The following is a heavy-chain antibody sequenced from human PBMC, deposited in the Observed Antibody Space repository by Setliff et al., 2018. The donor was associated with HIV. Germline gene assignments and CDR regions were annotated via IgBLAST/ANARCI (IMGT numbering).Heavy chain of an antibody. CDR1: GGSFSSGGYY. CDR3: ARARGGCGSTSCPEAYYYYYMDV. Sequence: SSETLSLTCTVSGGSFSSGGYYWSWIRQLPGKGLERIGYIYYSGSTYYNPSLKSRITISVDTSENQFSLKVSSVTAADTAVYYCARARGGCGSTSCPEAYYYYYMDVWGEGTSVTVSS. J-gene: IGHJ6*03. CDR2: IYYSGST. V-gene: IGHV4-31*03. D-gene: IGHD2-2*01.